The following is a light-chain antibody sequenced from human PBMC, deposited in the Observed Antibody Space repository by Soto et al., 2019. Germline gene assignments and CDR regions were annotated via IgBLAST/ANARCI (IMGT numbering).Light chain of an antibody. CDR2: VAS. CDR3: QQYGSSPALFT. V-gene: IGKV3-20*01. J-gene: IGKJ3*01. Sequence: EIVLTQSPGTLSLSPGERATLSCRASQSVSSSYLAWYQQKPGQAPRLLIFVASTRATGIPDRFSGSGSGTDFTLTISSLEPEDFAVYYCQQYGSSPALFTFGPGTKVAI. CDR1: QSVSSSY.